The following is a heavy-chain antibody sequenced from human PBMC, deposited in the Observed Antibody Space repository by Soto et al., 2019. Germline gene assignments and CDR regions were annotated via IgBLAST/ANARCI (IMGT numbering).Heavy chain of an antibody. CDR1: CGSISSSSYY. J-gene: IGHJ4*02. D-gene: IGHD3-10*01. V-gene: IGHV4-39*01. CDR3: ATLWGQD. CDR2: IYYSGST. Sequence: SETLPLTCTVSCGSISSSSYYWGWIRQPPGKGLEWIGRIYYSGSTYYNPSLKSRVTISVDTSKNQFSLKLSSVTAADTAVYYCATLWGQDWGQGTLVTVSS.